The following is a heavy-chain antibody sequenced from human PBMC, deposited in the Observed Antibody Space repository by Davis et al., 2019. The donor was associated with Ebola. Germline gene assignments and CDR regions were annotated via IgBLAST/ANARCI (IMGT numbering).Heavy chain of an antibody. Sequence: PSETLSLTCTVSGGSISSYYWSWIRQPPGKGLEWIGYIYYSGSTNYNPSLKSRVTISVDTSKNQFSLKLSPVTAADTAVYYCARGTQQRPLDYWGQGTLVTVSS. V-gene: IGHV4-59*01. CDR2: IYYSGST. CDR1: GGSISSYY. CDR3: ARGTQQRPLDY. D-gene: IGHD6-25*01. J-gene: IGHJ4*02.